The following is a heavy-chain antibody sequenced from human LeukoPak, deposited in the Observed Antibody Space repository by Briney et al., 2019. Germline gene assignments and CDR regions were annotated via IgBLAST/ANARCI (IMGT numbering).Heavy chain of an antibody. CDR1: GFTFTTYA. CDR3: ARPLDSSNNYFDY. Sequence: PGGSLRLSCAASGFTFTTYALHWVRLAPGKGLEWVALASFDGNTQYYSDSVRGRFTISRDNAKNSLYLQMNSLRAEDTAVYYCARPLDSSNNYFDYWGQGTLVTVSA. V-gene: IGHV3-30*04. CDR2: ASFDGNTQ. J-gene: IGHJ4*02. D-gene: IGHD6-13*01.